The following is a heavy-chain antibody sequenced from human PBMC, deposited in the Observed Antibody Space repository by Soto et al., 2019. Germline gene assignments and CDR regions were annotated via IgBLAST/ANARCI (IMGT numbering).Heavy chain of an antibody. Sequence: GGSLRLSCAASGFNVGAFAVNWVRQAPGKGLEWVSGISVSDAFIYYADSVRGRFSISRDASENILYLQMNSQRVDDTALYYCTRESVAGITGLDYWGQGTLVTVSS. CDR3: TRESVAGITGLDY. D-gene: IGHD1-20*01. V-gene: IGHV3-23*01. CDR1: GFNVGAFA. CDR2: ISVSDAFI. J-gene: IGHJ4*02.